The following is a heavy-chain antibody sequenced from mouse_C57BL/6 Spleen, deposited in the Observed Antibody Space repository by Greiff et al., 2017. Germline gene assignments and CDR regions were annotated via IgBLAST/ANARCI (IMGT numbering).Heavy chain of an antibody. V-gene: IGHV1-53*01. D-gene: IGHD2-4*01. CDR1: GYTFTSYW. CDR2: INPSNGGT. J-gene: IGHJ4*01. Sequence: QVQLQQPGTELVKPGASVKLSCKASGYTFTSYWMHWVKQRPGQGLEWIGNINPSNGGTNYNEKFKSKATLTVDKSSSTAYMQLSSLTSEDSAVYYCAREGIYYDFPYARTTGVKEPQSPSPQ. CDR3: AREGIYYDFPYARTT.